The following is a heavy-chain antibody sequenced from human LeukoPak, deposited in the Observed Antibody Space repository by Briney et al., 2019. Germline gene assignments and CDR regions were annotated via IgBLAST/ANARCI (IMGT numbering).Heavy chain of an antibody. CDR3: ARALGRRGGGYCTSVSCYLDS. J-gene: IGHJ4*02. Sequence: KTSQTLSLTCAASGDSINSGGYSWSWIRQPPGKGLEWIGYIYHTGSNFYNPSINGRATISEDSSKNQFSLKLTSVTSADTAVYYWARALGRRGGGYCTSVSCYLDSWGQGNLVTVSS. V-gene: IGHV4-30-2*01. D-gene: IGHD2-8*01. CDR2: IYHTGSN. CDR1: GDSINSGGYS.